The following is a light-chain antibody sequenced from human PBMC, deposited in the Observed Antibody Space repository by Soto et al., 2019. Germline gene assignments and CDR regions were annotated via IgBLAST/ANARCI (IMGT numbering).Light chain of an antibody. CDR3: SSYTSSSTWV. CDR2: EVR. J-gene: IGLJ3*02. V-gene: IGLV2-14*01. Sequence: QSALTQPASVSGSPGQSITISCTGTSSDVGAYNYVSWYQPHPGKAPKLMIYEVRNRPSGVSDRFSGSRSGNTASLTISGLQAEDESDYYFSSYTSSSTWVFGGGTKVTVL. CDR1: SSDVGAYNY.